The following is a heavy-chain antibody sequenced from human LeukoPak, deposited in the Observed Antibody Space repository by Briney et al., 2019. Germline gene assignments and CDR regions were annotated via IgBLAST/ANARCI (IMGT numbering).Heavy chain of an antibody. J-gene: IGHJ4*02. CDR2: ISWNSGSI. Sequence: GGSLRLSCAASGFTFDDYAMHWVRQAPGKGLEWVSGISWNSGSIGYADSVKGRFTLSRDNSKNTLYMQMNSLRAEDTAVYYCGRGYGVTIFGVVIHWGQGTLVTVSS. CDR3: GRGYGVTIFGVVIH. D-gene: IGHD3-3*01. V-gene: IGHV3-9*01. CDR1: GFTFDDYA.